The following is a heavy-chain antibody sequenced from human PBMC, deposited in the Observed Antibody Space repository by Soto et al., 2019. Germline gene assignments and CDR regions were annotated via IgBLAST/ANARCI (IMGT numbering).Heavy chain of an antibody. CDR2: IYYSGST. Sequence: SETLSLTCTVSGGSISSYYWSWIRQPPGKGLEWIGYIYYSGSTNYNPSLKSRVTISVDTSKNQFSLKLSSVTAADTAVYYCARGYCSGGSCYSVLPFDYWGQGTLVTVSS. V-gene: IGHV4-59*01. J-gene: IGHJ4*02. CDR1: GGSISSYY. CDR3: ARGYCSGGSCYSVLPFDY. D-gene: IGHD2-15*01.